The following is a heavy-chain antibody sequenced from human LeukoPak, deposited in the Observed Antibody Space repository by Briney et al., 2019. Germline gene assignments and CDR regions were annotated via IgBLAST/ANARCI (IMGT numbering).Heavy chain of an antibody. J-gene: IGHJ4*02. D-gene: IGHD3-9*01. CDR2: IYSGGDT. CDR1: GFAVNDNF. Sequence: GGSLRLSCAASGFAVNDNFMGWVRQAPGKGLDWVSLIYSGGDTYYADAVKGRFTISRDNSKNTDYLQMNSLRPDDTATYYCARAILLTGSEYYFDSWGQGTVVTVSS. CDR3: ARAILLTGSEYYFDS. V-gene: IGHV3-53*01.